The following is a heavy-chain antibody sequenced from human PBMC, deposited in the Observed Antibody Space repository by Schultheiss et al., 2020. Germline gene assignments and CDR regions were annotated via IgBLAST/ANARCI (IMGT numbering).Heavy chain of an antibody. V-gene: IGHV3-9*01. CDR3: ARERDSSSWFYYYYGMDV. CDR2: ISWNSGSI. J-gene: IGHJ6*02. D-gene: IGHD6-13*01. Sequence: GGSLRLSCAASGLTFDDYTMHWVRQAPGKGLEWVSGISWNSGSIAYADSVKGRFTISRDNAKNSLYLQMNSLRDEDTAVYYCARERDSSSWFYYYYGMDVWGQGTTVTVSS. CDR1: GLTFDDYT.